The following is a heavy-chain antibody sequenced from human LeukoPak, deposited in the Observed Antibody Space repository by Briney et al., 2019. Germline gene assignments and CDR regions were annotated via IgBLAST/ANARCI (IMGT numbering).Heavy chain of an antibody. Sequence: SETLALTCTVSGGSISSSSFYWGWIRQPPGKGLEWIGTIFYSGSTYYNPSLRSRVTMSVDTSKNQFSLRLSSVTAADTAVYYCARQGYISGQGFRNNWFDPLGQGSLVTVSS. CDR3: ARQGYISGQGFRNNWFDP. V-gene: IGHV4-39*01. CDR1: GGSISSSSFY. J-gene: IGHJ5*02. D-gene: IGHD6-19*01. CDR2: IFYSGST.